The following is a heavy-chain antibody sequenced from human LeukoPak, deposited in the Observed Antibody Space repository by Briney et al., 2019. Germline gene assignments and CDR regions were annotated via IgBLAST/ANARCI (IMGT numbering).Heavy chain of an antibody. V-gene: IGHV3-48*03. Sequence: PGGSLRLSCAASGFTFSSYEMNWVRQAPGKGLEWVSYISSSGSTIYYADSVKGRFTISRDNAKNSLYLQMNNLRAEDTAVYYCARGAGKNYYYYYMDVWAKGPRSPSP. CDR3: ARGAGKNYYYYYMDV. CDR2: ISSSGSTI. CDR1: GFTFSSYE. J-gene: IGHJ6*03.